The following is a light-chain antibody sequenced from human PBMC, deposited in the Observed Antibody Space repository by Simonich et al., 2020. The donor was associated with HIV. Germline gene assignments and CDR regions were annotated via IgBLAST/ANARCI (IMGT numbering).Light chain of an antibody. CDR1: HRVSSN. CDR2: GAS. CDR3: QQYNNWPIT. J-gene: IGKJ5*01. V-gene: IGKV3-15*01. Sequence: ERVMPQSPATLSVSPGETDTLSCRASHRVSSNLAWYQQNPGQAPRLLIYGASTRATGIPARFSGSGSGTEFTLTISSMQSEDFADYYCQQYNNWPITFGQGTRLEIK.